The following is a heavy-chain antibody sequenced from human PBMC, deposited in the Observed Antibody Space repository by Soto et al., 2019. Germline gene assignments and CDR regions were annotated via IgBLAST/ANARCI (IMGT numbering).Heavy chain of an antibody. Sequence: GGSLRLSWAASGLTFSSYGVHWVRQAPGKGLEWVSVISFDGRNQYYADSVKGRFTISRDNSKNTLFLQMNSLRAEDTAVYYCATDSRKGSTGWSTYPFDYWGQGTLLTVSS. CDR3: ATDSRKGSTGWSTYPFDY. CDR1: GLTFSSYG. J-gene: IGHJ4*02. CDR2: ISFDGRNQ. V-gene: IGHV3-30*03. D-gene: IGHD6-19*01.